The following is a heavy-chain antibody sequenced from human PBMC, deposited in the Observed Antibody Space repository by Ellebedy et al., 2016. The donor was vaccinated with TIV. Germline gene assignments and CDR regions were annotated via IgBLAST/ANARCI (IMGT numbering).Heavy chain of an antibody. V-gene: IGHV4-59*01. CDR3: ARAGGYSTNWFDP. CDR2: IYYSGST. J-gene: IGHJ5*02. CDR1: GGSISSYY. Sequence: GSLRLSXTVSGGSISSYYWSWIRQPPGKGLEWIGYIYYSGSTNYNPSLKSRVTISVDTSKNQFSLKLSSVTAADTAVYYCARAGGYSTNWFDPWGQGTLVTVSS. D-gene: IGHD6-25*01.